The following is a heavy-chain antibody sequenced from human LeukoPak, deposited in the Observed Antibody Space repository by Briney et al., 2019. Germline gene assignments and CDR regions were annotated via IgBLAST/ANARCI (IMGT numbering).Heavy chain of an antibody. CDR1: GFTFSSYA. CDR3: ARDRGFLEWCPPPLGYYFDY. D-gene: IGHD3-3*01. CDR2: ISYDGSNK. Sequence: SGGSLRLSCAASGFTFSSYAMHWVRQAPGKGLEWVAVISYDGSNKYYADSVKGRFTISRDNSKNTLYLQMNSLKAEDTAVYYCARDRGFLEWCPPPLGYYFDYWGQGTLVTVSS. J-gene: IGHJ4*02. V-gene: IGHV3-30-3*01.